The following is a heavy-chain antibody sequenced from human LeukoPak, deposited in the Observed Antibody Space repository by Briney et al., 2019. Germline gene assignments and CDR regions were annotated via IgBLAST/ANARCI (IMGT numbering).Heavy chain of an antibody. D-gene: IGHD5-12*01. CDR1: GWSFNDYY. J-gene: IGHJ4*02. CDR3: ARGLYSGSEKRFDF. V-gene: IGHV4-34*01. Sequence: SETLSLTCAVYGWSFNDYYWNWIRQPPGKGLEWIGEINARGDTNYNPSLKSRVTISLDTSKNQFSLRLNTVTAADTAVYYCARGLYSGSEKRFDFWGQGTLVTVSS. CDR2: INARGDT.